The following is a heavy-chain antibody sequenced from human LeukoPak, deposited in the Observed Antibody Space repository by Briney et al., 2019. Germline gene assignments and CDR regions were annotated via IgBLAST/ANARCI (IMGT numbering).Heavy chain of an antibody. V-gene: IGHV3-21*01. CDR1: GFTFSSHD. CDR3: ARDYGGPHYFDY. J-gene: IGHJ4*02. CDR2: ITTATSSYI. D-gene: IGHD2-15*01. Sequence: GGSLRLSCAASGFTFSSHDMNWVRQAPGKGLEWVSSITTATSSYIYYADSVKGRFAISRDDAKNSLYLQMDSLRAEDTAVYYCARDYGGPHYFDYWGQGTLVTVTS.